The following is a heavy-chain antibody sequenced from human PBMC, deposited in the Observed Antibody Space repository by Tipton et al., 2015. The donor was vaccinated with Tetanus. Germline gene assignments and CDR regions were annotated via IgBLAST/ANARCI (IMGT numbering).Heavy chain of an antibody. CDR1: GYSFTGYW. V-gene: IGHV5-51*01. CDR3: ARAHCTDGVCNFDF. D-gene: IGHD2-8*01. CDR2: IYPGDSDT. J-gene: IGHJ4*02. Sequence: QLVQSGAEVKKPGESLKISCKGSGYSFTGYWIGWVRQMPGKGLEWMGIIYPGDSDTRYSPSFQGQVTNSADKSINTAYLQWSSLKASDTSMFYCARAHCTDGVCNFDFWGQGALVTVAS.